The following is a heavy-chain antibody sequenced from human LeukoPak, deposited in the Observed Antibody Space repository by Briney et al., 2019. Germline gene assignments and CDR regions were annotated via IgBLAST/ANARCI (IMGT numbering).Heavy chain of an antibody. CDR1: GGTFSSYA. V-gene: IGHV1-69*05. J-gene: IGHJ5*02. CDR2: IIPIFGTA. D-gene: IGHD1-26*01. CDR3: ARMGIVDNWFDP. Sequence: GASVKVSCKASGGTFSSYAISWVRQAPGQGLGWMGGIIPIFGTANYAQKFRGRVTITTDESTSTAYMELSSLRSEDTAVYYCARMGIVDNWFDPWGQGTLVTVSS.